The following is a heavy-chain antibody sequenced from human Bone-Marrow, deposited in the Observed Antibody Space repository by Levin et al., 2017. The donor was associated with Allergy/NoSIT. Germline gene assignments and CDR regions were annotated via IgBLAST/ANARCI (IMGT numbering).Heavy chain of an antibody. CDR1: GSSISSGHS. J-gene: IGHJ6*03. CDR2: IYHSGNT. Sequence: ASETLSLTCAVSGSSISSGHSWGWIRQPPGKGLERFGSIYHSGNTYYNPSLKARVTISVDTSKNQFSLKLSSVTAADTAVYYCAREYSGYYIDVWGKGTTVTVSS. D-gene: IGHD1-26*01. CDR3: AREYSGYYIDV. V-gene: IGHV4-38-2*02.